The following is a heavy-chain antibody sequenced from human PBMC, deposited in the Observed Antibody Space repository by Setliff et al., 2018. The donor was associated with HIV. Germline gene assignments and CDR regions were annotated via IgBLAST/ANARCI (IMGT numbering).Heavy chain of an antibody. CDR2: ISHSGNT. J-gene: IGHJ2*01. CDR1: GESFSNYH. CDR3: ARDQRLPGVQPPYWYSDL. Sequence: SETLSLTCAVFGESFSNYHWNWFRQPPGGGLEWIGEISHSGNTDYNSSLKSRVTISVDTSKKQFSLEMRSLTAADTAIYYCARDQRLPGVQPPYWYSDLWGRGTLVTVS. V-gene: IGHV4-34*01. D-gene: IGHD2-2*01.